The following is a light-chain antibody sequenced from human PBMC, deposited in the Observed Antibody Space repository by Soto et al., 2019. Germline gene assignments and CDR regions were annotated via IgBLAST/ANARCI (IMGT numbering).Light chain of an antibody. J-gene: IGKJ4*01. Sequence: EIVLTQSPGTLSLSPGERATLSCRASQSVSNNYLAWYQQKPGQTPRLLIYDTSTRATGVPTRFSGSRSGAEFTLTITSLQSEDFAVYYCQPYNNWPRTFGGGTKVDIK. V-gene: IGKV3-15*01. CDR1: QSVSNN. CDR3: QPYNNWPRT. CDR2: DTS.